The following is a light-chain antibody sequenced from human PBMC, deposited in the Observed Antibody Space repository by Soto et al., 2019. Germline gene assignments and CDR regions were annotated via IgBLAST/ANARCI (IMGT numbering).Light chain of an antibody. CDR1: QSISNW. J-gene: IGKJ4*01. CDR3: QQYDSYSGLT. Sequence: DIQMTQSPSTLSASVGDRVTITCRASQSISNWLAWYQQKPGNAPKLLIYTASTLNSGVPSRFSGSGSGTEFTLTISSLQADDFATYYCQQYDSYSGLTFGGGTKVEIK. CDR2: TAS. V-gene: IGKV1-5*03.